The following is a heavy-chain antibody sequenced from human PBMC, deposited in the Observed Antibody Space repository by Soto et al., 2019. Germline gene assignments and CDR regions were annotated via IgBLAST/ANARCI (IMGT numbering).Heavy chain of an antibody. Sequence: QVQLVESGGGVVQPGRSLRLSCAASGFPFSSHAMYWVRQAPGKGLEWVALISYDGTNKQYADSVKGRLTVSRDDSTNTLYLQMNSLRPEDTAVYQCAKDSDTYRDYCHGMDVWGQGTKVTVSS. D-gene: IGHD3-10*01. V-gene: IGHV3-30-3*01. CDR3: AKDSDTYRDYCHGMDV. CDR2: ISYDGTNK. CDR1: GFPFSSHA. J-gene: IGHJ6*02.